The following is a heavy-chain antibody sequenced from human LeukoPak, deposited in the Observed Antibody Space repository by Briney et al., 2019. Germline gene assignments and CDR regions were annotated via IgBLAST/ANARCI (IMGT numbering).Heavy chain of an antibody. CDR3: ARVLGYCSGGSCYADFFDS. Sequence: SETLSLTCSVSGGSFMSNRHYWGWIRQPPGKGLEWIAYIYYDGSTKYSPSLESRVTMSVDTSKIQFSLRLNSVTAADTAVYYCARVLGYCSGGSCYADFFDSWGQGTLVTVSS. J-gene: IGHJ4*02. CDR1: GGSFMSNRHY. CDR2: IYYDGST. D-gene: IGHD2-15*01. V-gene: IGHV4-61*01.